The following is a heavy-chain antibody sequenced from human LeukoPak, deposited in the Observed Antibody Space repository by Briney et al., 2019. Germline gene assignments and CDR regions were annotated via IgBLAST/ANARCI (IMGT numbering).Heavy chain of an antibody. V-gene: IGHV3-9*03. CDR2: ISWNSGSI. CDR3: AKGLGAARGTNAFDI. Sequence: GGSLRLSCAASGFTFYDYAMHWGRQAPGKGLEWVSGISWNSGSIGYADSVKGRFTISRDNAKNSLYLQMNSLRAEDMALYYCAKGLGAARGTNAFDIWGQGTMVTVSS. CDR1: GFTFYDYA. J-gene: IGHJ3*02. D-gene: IGHD6-6*01.